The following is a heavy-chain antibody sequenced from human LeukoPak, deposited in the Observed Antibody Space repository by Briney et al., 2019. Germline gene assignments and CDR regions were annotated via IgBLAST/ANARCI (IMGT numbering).Heavy chain of an antibody. CDR2: IYSGGKT. J-gene: IGHJ4*02. CDR1: GFTFSSNS. D-gene: IGHD2-15*01. Sequence: GGSLRLSCTVSGFTFSSNSWSWVRQAPGKGLEWVSFIYSGGKTHSSDSVKGRFTISRDNSKNTLYLQMSSLRAEDTAIYYCARRAGEYSHPYDYWGQGTLVTVSS. V-gene: IGHV3-53*01. CDR3: ARRAGEYSHPYDY.